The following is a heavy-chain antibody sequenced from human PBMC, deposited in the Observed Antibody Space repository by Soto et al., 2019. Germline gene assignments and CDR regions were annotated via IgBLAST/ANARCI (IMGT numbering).Heavy chain of an antibody. D-gene: IGHD3-10*01. Sequence: QVRLVQSGAEVNKPGSSLMVSCKASGDTFSSYSISWVRQAPGQGLEWMGGIVPIFGTTVYAPRLQGRLTITADGPTGTSYMELRGLTFEDTAVYYCAANSLGGGSQGDVWGQGTTVTVSS. J-gene: IGHJ6*02. CDR1: GDTFSSYS. V-gene: IGHV1-69*01. CDR3: AANSLGGGSQGDV. CDR2: IVPIFGTT.